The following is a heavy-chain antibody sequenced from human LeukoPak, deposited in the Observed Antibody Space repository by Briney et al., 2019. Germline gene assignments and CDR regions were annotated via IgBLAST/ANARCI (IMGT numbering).Heavy chain of an antibody. CDR3: AKGKSLPHSYYYGMDV. CDR2: IGGSGDTT. J-gene: IGHJ6*02. Sequence: PGGSLRLSCAASGFTLSTSAMNWVRQAPGKGLEWVSVIGGSGDTTYYADSVRGRFTISRDNFKNTLYLQMNSLTAEDTAIYYCAKGKSLPHSYYYGMDVWGQGTTVTASS. CDR1: GFTLSTSA. V-gene: IGHV3-23*01.